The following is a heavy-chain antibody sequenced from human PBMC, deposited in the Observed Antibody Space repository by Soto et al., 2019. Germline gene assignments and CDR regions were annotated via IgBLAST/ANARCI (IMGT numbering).Heavy chain of an antibody. Sequence: SETLSLTCTVSGGSISSGGYYWSWIRQHPGKGLEWIGYIYYSGSTYYNPSLKNRVTISVDTSKKQFSQKLNSVTAADTAVYYCAREIRPDYGNNWFDPWGQGTLVTVSS. V-gene: IGHV4-31*03. CDR3: AREIRPDYGNNWFDP. CDR1: GGSISSGGYY. J-gene: IGHJ5*02. D-gene: IGHD4-17*01. CDR2: IYYSGST.